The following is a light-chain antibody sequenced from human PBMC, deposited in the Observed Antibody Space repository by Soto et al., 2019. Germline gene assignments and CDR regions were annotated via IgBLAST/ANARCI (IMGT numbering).Light chain of an antibody. CDR1: QSVLYSSNNKNY. CDR3: QQYFSSYT. J-gene: IGKJ2*01. V-gene: IGKV4-1*01. Sequence: DIVMTQSPDSLAVSLGERATINCKSSQSVLYSSNNKNYLAWYQQKPGQPPKLLIYWASTRESGVPDRFSGSGSGTDFTLTISSLQAEDVAVYYCQQYFSSYTFGRGTKLEIK. CDR2: WAS.